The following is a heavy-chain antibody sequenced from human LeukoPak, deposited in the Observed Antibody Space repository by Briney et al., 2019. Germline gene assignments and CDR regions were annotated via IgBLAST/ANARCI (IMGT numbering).Heavy chain of an antibody. V-gene: IGHV1-2*02. J-gene: IGHJ4*02. CDR3: ARAGPGLRKSGYFDY. Sequence: ASVKVSCKASGYTFTGYYMHWVRQAPGQGLEWMGWINPNSGGTNYAQKFQGRVTMTRDTSISTAYMELSRLRSDDTAVYYCARAGPGLRKSGYFDYWGQGTLVTVSS. D-gene: IGHD3-10*01. CDR1: GYTFTGYY. CDR2: INPNSGGT.